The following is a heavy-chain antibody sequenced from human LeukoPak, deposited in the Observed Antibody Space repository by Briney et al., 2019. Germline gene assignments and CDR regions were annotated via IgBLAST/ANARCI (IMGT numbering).Heavy chain of an antibody. CDR2: INPNSGGT. CDR1: GYTFTGYY. CDR3: ARDYSSGWYFDY. V-gene: IGHV1-2*02. J-gene: IGHJ4*02. D-gene: IGHD6-19*01. Sequence: ASVKVSCKASGYTFTGYYMHWVRQAPGQGLEWMGWINPNSGGTNYAQKFQGRVIMTRDTSISTAYMELSRLRSDDTAVYYCARDYSSGWYFDYWGQGTLVTVSS.